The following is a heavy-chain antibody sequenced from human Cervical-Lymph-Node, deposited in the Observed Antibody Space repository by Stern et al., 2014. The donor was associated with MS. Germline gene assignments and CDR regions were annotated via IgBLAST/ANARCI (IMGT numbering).Heavy chain of an antibody. V-gene: IGHV4-61*02. CDR1: GGSIASSSYY. J-gene: IGHJ6*02. CDR3: AREDYDGSGHPYYYGLDV. Sequence: QVQLQQSGPGLVKPSQTLSLTCTVSGGSIASSSYYWSWIRQPAGKGLEWIGRIFTSGSTNYNPSLQSRFSLSVDTSKNQFSLRLSSVTAADTAVYYCAREDYDGSGHPYYYGLDVWGQGTTVTVSS. D-gene: IGHD3-22*01. CDR2: IFTSGST.